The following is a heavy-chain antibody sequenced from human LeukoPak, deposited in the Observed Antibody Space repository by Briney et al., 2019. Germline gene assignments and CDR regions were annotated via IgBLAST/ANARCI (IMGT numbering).Heavy chain of an antibody. CDR3: ARSDTYYVKPFDY. Sequence: SETLSLTCTVSGGSISSYSWSWIRQPPGKGVEWIGYIYYSGSTNYNPSLKSRVTISVDTSKNQFSLKLSSVTAADTAVYYCARSDTYYVKPFDYWGQGTLVTVSS. J-gene: IGHJ4*02. V-gene: IGHV4-59*01. CDR1: GGSISSYS. D-gene: IGHD3-10*02. CDR2: IYYSGST.